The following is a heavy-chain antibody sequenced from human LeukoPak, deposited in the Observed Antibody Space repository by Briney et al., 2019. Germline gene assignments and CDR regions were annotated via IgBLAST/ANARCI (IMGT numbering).Heavy chain of an antibody. J-gene: IGHJ4*02. Sequence: GGSLRLSCAASGFTFSSYWMHWVRQAPGKGLVWVSAISGSGGSTYYADSVKGRFTISRDNSKNTLYLQMNSLRAEDTAVYYCAKVVRSSGYYHTLDYWGQGTLVTVSS. CDR3: AKVVRSSGYYHTLDY. CDR2: ISGSGGST. D-gene: IGHD3-22*01. CDR1: GFTFSSYW. V-gene: IGHV3-23*01.